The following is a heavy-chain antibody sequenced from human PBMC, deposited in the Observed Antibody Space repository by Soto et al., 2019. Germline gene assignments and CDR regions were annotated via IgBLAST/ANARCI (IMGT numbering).Heavy chain of an antibody. J-gene: IGHJ6*02. CDR1: GFTFTDYS. CDR2: ISASRTTI. CDR3: ARDGRRGYGLDV. Sequence: EGQLVESGGGLVQPGGSLRLSCTVSGFTFTDYSLNWVRQAPGKGLEWLSYISASRTTIYYAGSVRGRFTVSRDNAKNSLYLQMNSLRDEDTAVYYCARDGRRGYGLDVWGQGTMVTVSS. D-gene: IGHD1-26*01. V-gene: IGHV3-48*02.